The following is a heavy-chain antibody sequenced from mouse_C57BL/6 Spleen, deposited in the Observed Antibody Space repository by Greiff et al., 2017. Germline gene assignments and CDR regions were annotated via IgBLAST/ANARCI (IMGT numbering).Heavy chain of an antibody. CDR1: GYTFTSYW. D-gene: IGHD2-3*01. CDR2: IHPTSGSP. Sequence: QVQLQQPGAELVKPGASVKLSCKASGYTFTSYWMHWVKQRPGQGLAWIGMIHPTSGSPNYTEKFKSKATLTVVKSSSTAYTQCINLTCVKSAVYYCATDGYYVSFAYWGQGTLVTVSA. CDR3: ATDGYYVSFAY. V-gene: IGHV1-64*01. J-gene: IGHJ3*01.